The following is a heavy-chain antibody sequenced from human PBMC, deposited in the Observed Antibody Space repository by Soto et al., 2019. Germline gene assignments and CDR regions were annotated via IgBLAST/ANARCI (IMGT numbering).Heavy chain of an antibody. Sequence: GGSLRLSCAASGFTFSSYAMSWVRQAPGKGLEWVSAISGSGGSTYYADSVKGRLTISRDNSKNTLYLQMNSLRAEDTAVYYCAKSPTHDTDFYYYYYGMDVWGQGTTVTVSS. D-gene: IGHD1-1*01. CDR3: AKSPTHDTDFYYYYYGMDV. J-gene: IGHJ6*02. CDR2: ISGSGGST. CDR1: GFTFSSYA. V-gene: IGHV3-23*01.